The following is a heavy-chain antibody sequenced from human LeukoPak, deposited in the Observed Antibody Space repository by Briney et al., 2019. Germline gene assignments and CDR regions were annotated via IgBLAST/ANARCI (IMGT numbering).Heavy chain of an antibody. D-gene: IGHD1-26*01. V-gene: IGHV4-4*09. CDR2: IYSSGST. CDR1: GGSISNYY. J-gene: IGHJ4*02. Sequence: SETLSLTCTVSGGSISNYYWSWIRQPPGKGLEWIGYIYSSGSTNYNPSLKSRDTISVDTSKNQFSLKLSSVTAADTAVYYCARHKGGRYSGSYLDYWGQATLVTVSS. CDR3: ARHKGGRYSGSYLDY.